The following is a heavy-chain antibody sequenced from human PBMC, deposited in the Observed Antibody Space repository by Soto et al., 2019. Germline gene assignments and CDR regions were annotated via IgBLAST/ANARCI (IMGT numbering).Heavy chain of an antibody. Sequence: QSGGSLRLSCAASGFAFSNYAMNWVRQAPGKGLEWVSTIDSRTPNTHYADSVEGRFTISRDNSRNTVDLQMNSLRAEDTALYYCVSWMSAHLDYWGRGTLVTVSS. V-gene: IGHV3-23*01. J-gene: IGHJ4*02. D-gene: IGHD2-2*03. CDR1: GFAFSNYA. CDR3: VSWMSAHLDY. CDR2: IDSRTPNT.